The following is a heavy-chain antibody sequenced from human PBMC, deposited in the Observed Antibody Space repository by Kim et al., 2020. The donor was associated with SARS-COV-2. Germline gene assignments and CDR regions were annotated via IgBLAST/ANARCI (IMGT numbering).Heavy chain of an antibody. CDR1: GFTFSNYA. CDR3: TLGYCTSATCLTH. D-gene: IGHD2-2*01. J-gene: IGHJ4*02. CDR2: ISYDASDE. V-gene: IGHV3-30*04. Sequence: GGSLRLSCAASGFTFSNYAMHWVRQAPGKGLEWVAFISYDASDEYYADSVKGQFTISRDNSKNTLYLQMNSLRAEDTALYYCTLGYCTSATCLTHWGQGTLVTVSS.